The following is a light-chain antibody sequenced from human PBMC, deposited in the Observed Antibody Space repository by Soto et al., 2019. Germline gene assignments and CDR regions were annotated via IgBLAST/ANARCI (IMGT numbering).Light chain of an antibody. CDR2: GAS. V-gene: IGKV3-20*01. Sequence: EIVLTQSPGTLSLSPGERATLSCRASQSVSSSYLAWYQQKPGQAPRLLIYGASSRATGIPDRFSGSGSETDVTLTISRLEPEDFAVYYCPQYGSSSWTVGQGTKVELK. CDR3: PQYGSSSWT. J-gene: IGKJ1*01. CDR1: QSVSSSY.